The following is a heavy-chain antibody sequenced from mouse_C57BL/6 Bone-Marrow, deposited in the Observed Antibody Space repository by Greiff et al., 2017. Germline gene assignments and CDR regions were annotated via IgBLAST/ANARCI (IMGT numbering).Heavy chain of an antibody. V-gene: IGHV2-9-1*01. CDR2: IWTGGGT. CDR3: ASLDFDY. Sequence: QVQLKESGPGLVAPSQSLSITCTASGFSLTSYAISWVRQPPGKGLEWLGVIWTGGGTNYYSALKSRLSISKDNSKNQAILKMNRLQTDDTARYYCASLDFDYWGQGTSLTVSS. CDR1: GFSLTSYA. J-gene: IGHJ2*03.